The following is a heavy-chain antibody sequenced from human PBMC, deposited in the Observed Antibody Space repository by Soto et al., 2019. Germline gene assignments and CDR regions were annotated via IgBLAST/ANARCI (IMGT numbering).Heavy chain of an antibody. D-gene: IGHD3-9*01. CDR1: GFTFSSYG. V-gene: IGHV3-33*01. J-gene: IGHJ4*02. CDR3: ARDPSDILTGYPDY. Sequence: QVQLVESGGGVVQPGRSLRLSCAASGFTFSSYGMHWVRQAPGKGLEWVAVIWYDGSNKEYADSVKGRFTISRDNSKNTLDLQMNSLRAEDTAVYYCARDPSDILTGYPDYWGQGTLVTGSS. CDR2: IWYDGSNK.